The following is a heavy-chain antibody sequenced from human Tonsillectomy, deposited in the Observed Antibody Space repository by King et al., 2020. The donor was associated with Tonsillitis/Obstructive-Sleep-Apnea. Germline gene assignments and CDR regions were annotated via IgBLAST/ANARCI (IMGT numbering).Heavy chain of an antibody. V-gene: IGHV4-34*01. CDR2: INHSGST. CDR1: GGSFSGYY. J-gene: IGHJ4*02. D-gene: IGHD6-19*01. CDR3: AVSGFWDFDY. Sequence: VQLPQWGAGLLKPSETLSLTCAVYGGSFSGYYWSWIRQPPGKGLEWIGEINHSGSTNYNPSLKSRVTISVDTSKNQFSLKLSSVTAADTAVYYCAVSGFWDFDYWGQGTLVTVSS.